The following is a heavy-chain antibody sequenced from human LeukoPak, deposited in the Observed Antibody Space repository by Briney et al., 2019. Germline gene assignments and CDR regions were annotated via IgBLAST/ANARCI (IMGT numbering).Heavy chain of an antibody. CDR2: IYTSGST. CDR1: GGSISSGSYY. CDR3: ATSRAGITMVRGVIITTRNYYYYMDV. V-gene: IGHV4-61*02. J-gene: IGHJ6*03. D-gene: IGHD3-10*01. Sequence: TASETLSLTCTVYGGSISSGSYYWRWIRQPAGKGLEWIGRIYTSGSTNYNPSLKSRVTISVDTSKNQFSLKLSSVTAADTAVYYCATSRAGITMVRGVIITTRNYYYYMDVWGKGTTVTISS.